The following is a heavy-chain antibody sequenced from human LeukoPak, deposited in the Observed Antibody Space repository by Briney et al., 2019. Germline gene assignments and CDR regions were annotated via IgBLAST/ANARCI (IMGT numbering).Heavy chain of an antibody. CDR3: AKDLKGYYGSGSYPH. CDR1: GFTFNNYA. D-gene: IGHD3-10*01. J-gene: IGHJ4*02. CDR2: ISGSGGST. Sequence: GGSLRLSCAASGFTFNNYAMSWVRQAPGKGLEWVSVISGSGGSTYYADSVKGRFTISRDNSKNTLYLQMNSLRAEDTAVYYCAKDLKGYYGSGSYPHWGQGTLVTVSS. V-gene: IGHV3-23*01.